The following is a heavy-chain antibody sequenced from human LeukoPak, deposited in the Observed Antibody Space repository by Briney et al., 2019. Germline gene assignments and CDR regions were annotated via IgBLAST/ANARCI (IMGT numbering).Heavy chain of an antibody. CDR1: GGSISSYY. Sequence: SETLSLTCTDSGGSISSYYWSWIRQPPGKGLEWIGYIYYSGSTNYNPSLKSRVTISVDTSKNQFSLKLSSVTAADTAVYYCARVISDYVWGSYPDYWGQGTLVTVSS. CDR2: IYYSGST. J-gene: IGHJ4*02. D-gene: IGHD3-16*02. V-gene: IGHV4-59*01. CDR3: ARVISDYVWGSYPDY.